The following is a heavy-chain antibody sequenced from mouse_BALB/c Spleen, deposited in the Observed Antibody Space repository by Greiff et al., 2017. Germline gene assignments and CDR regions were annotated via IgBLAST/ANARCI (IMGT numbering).Heavy chain of an antibody. CDR3: SRSPPTDSHGFDY. V-gene: IGHV14-1*02. Sequence: VQLQQSGAELVRPGALVKLSCTASGFYIKDYYMHWVKQRPEQGLEWIGWIDPENGNTIYDPKFQGKASITADTSSHTAYLQLSSLTSEDTAVYYGSRSPPTDSHGFDYWGQGTTLTVSA. D-gene: IGHD1-1*01. CDR1: GFYIKDYY. J-gene: IGHJ2*01. CDR2: IDPENGNT.